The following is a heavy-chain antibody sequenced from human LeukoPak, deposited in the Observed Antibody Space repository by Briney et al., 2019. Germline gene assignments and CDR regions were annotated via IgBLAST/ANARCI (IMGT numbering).Heavy chain of an antibody. CDR2: MNPNSGNT. CDR3: ARGVAGKRGDWFDP. J-gene: IGHJ5*02. Sequence: ASVKVSCKASGYTFTSYDINWVRQATGQGLEWMGWMNPNSGNTGYAQKFQGRVTMTRDTSISTAYMELSRLRSDDTAVYYCARGVAGKRGDWFDPWGQGTLVTVSS. D-gene: IGHD6-19*01. CDR1: GYTFTSYD. V-gene: IGHV1-8*02.